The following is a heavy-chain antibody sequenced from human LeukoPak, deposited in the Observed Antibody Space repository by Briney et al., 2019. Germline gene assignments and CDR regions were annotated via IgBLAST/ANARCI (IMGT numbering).Heavy chain of an antibody. J-gene: IGHJ4*02. Sequence: SETLSLTCTVSGGSITNYYWSWIRQPPGKGLECIGYIYYSGSTNYNPSLKSRVTIPLHTSKNQFSLKLNSVTAADTAVYYCARGVPYGPSYEFFDYWGQGTLVTVSS. V-gene: IGHV4-59*01. CDR2: IYYSGST. D-gene: IGHD3-10*01. CDR1: GGSITNYY. CDR3: ARGVPYGPSYEFFDY.